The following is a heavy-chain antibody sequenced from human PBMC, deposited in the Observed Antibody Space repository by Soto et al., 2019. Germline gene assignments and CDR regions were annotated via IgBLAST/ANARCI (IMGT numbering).Heavy chain of an antibody. D-gene: IGHD5-12*01. J-gene: IGHJ6*02. CDR1: GFTFTSSA. Sequence: VKVSCKASGFTFTSSAVQWVRQARGQRLEWIGWIVVGSGNTNYAQKFQERVTITRDMSTSTAYMELSSLRSEDTAVYYCAADLVEMATTDYYYGMDVWGQGTTVTVSS. V-gene: IGHV1-58*01. CDR2: IVVGSGNT. CDR3: AADLVEMATTDYYYGMDV.